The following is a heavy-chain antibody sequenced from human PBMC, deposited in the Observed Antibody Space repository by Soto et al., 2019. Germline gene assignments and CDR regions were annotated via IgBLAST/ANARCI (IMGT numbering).Heavy chain of an antibody. Sequence: GGSLRLSCAASGFTFSSYGMHWVRQAPGKGLECVAFISYDGSNKYYADSVKGRFTISRDNSKNTLYLQMNSLRAEDTTVYYCAKDGRAYCTNGVCSRDFDYWGQGTLVTVSS. CDR2: ISYDGSNK. J-gene: IGHJ4*02. V-gene: IGHV3-30*18. CDR3: AKDGRAYCTNGVCSRDFDY. D-gene: IGHD2-8*01. CDR1: GFTFSSYG.